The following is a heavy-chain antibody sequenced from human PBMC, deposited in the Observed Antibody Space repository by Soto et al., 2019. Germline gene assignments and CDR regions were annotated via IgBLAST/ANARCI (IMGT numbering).Heavy chain of an antibody. CDR3: ASPYCSSTSCRGYYGMDV. V-gene: IGHV4-39*01. CDR2: IYYSGST. J-gene: IGHJ6*02. CDR1: GGSISSSSYY. Sequence: SETLSLTCTVSGGSISSSSYYWGWVRQPPGKGLEWIGSIYYSGSTYYNPSLKSRVTISVDTSKNQFSLKLSSVTAADTAVYYCASPYCSSTSCRGYYGMDVWGQGTTVTVSS. D-gene: IGHD2-2*01.